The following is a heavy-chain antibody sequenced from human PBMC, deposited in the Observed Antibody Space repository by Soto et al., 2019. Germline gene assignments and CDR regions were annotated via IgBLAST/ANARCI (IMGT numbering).Heavy chain of an antibody. J-gene: IGHJ3*02. V-gene: IGHV3-74*01. CDR2: INSGGSST. CDR1: GFTFSSYW. CDR3: AVPYLYCSSTFDM. Sequence: EVQLVESGGGLVQPGGSLGLSCAASGFTFSSYWMHWVRQAPGKGLVWVSRINSGGSSTSYANSVKGRFTISRDNAKNTLYLQMNSLRAEDTAVYYCAVPYLYCSSTFDMWGQGTMVTVSS. D-gene: IGHD6-6*01.